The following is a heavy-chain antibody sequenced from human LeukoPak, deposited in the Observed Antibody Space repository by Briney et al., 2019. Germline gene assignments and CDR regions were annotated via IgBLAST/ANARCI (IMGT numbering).Heavy chain of an antibody. CDR1: GGSISSGNW. V-gene: IGHV4-4*03. D-gene: IGHD3-10*01. CDR3: ARDKLWSGPQDY. CDR2: IYHSGST. J-gene: IGHJ4*02. Sequence: PPGTPSLLCAVSGGSISSGNWWRWVRQPPGKGLEWIGEIYHSGSTNYNPSLKSRVAISVDTSKNQFSLKLSSVTAADTAVYYCARDKLWSGPQDYWGQGTLVTVSS.